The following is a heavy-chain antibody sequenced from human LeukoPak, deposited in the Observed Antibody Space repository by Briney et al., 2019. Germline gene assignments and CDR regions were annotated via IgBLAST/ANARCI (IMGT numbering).Heavy chain of an antibody. CDR3: ERDLILGYSSGWSPDY. CDR2: ISSSSSYI. V-gene: IGHV3-21*01. Sequence: GGSLRLSCAASGFTFSSYSMNWVRQAPGKGLEWVSSISSSSSYIYYADSVKGRFTISRDNAKNSLYLQMNSLRAEDTAVYYCERDLILGYSSGWSPDYWGQGTLVTVSS. D-gene: IGHD6-19*01. CDR1: GFTFSSYS. J-gene: IGHJ4*02.